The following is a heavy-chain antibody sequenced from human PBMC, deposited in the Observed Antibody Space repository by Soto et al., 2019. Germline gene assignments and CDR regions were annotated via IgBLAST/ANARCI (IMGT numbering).Heavy chain of an antibody. CDR3: ARNPIAAAGTPDFDY. D-gene: IGHD6-13*01. Sequence: QVQLVQSGAEVKKPGASLKVSCKASGYTFTSYYMHWVRQAPGQGLEWMGIINPSGGSTSYAQKFQGRVTMTRDTSTSTVYMELSSLRSEDTAVYYCARNPIAAAGTPDFDYWGQGTLVTVSS. V-gene: IGHV1-46*03. J-gene: IGHJ4*02. CDR1: GYTFTSYY. CDR2: INPSGGST.